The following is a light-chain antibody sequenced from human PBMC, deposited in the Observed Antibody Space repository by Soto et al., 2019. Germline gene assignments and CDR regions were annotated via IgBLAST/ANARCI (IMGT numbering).Light chain of an antibody. CDR2: DVS. Sequence: AIQLTQSPSSLSASVGDRVTITCRASQDIRGALAWYQQKPGKAPKILIYDVSTLESGVPSRFSGSSSGTVSPLTIGSRRLVNFAPNYGKKFNSNRTPLGKGTQRKIK. CDR3: KKFNSNRTP. CDR1: QDIRGA. J-gene: IGKJ5*01. V-gene: IGKV1-13*02.